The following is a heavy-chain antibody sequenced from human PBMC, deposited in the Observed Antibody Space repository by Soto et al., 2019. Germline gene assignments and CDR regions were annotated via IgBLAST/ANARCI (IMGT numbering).Heavy chain of an antibody. D-gene: IGHD1-20*01. CDR1: GYIFTNFA. J-gene: IGHJ5*02. CDR2: INAGNGHT. V-gene: IGHV1-3*01. Sequence: QVPLVQSGAEVKKPGASVKISCKTSGYIFTNFALHWVRQAPGQGLEWMAWINAGNGHTKYSQKFQDRVTITRDTSASTAYMEVSSLTYADTAVYYCARAMAVGNRYNWFDPWGQGTLVTVSS. CDR3: ARAMAVGNRYNWFDP.